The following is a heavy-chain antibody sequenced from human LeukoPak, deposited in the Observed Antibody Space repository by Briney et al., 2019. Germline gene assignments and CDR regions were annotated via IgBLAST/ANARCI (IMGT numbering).Heavy chain of an antibody. CDR1: GFTFSSYW. J-gene: IGHJ4*02. CDR3: ARDTTAIGFYYFDY. CDR2: IKQDGSEK. V-gene: IGHV3-7*01. Sequence: GGSLRLSCAASGFTFSSYWMSWVRQAPGKGLEWVANIKQDGSEKYYVDSVKGRFTISRDNAKNSLYLQMNSLRAEDAAVYYCARDTTAIGFYYFDYWGQGTLVTVSS. D-gene: IGHD5-18*01.